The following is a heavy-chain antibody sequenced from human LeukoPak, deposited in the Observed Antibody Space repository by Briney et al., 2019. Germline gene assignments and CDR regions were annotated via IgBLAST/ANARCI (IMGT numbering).Heavy chain of an antibody. V-gene: IGHV4-31*11. J-gene: IGHJ4*02. D-gene: IGHD3-3*01. Sequence: SQTLSLTCAVSGGSISSGGYYWSWIRQHPGKGLEWIGYIYYSGSTYYNPSLKSRVTISVDTSKNQFSLELSSVTAADTAVYYCARGSSAYYDYDYWGQGTLVTVSS. CDR1: GGSISSGGYY. CDR2: IYYSGST. CDR3: ARGSSAYYDYDY.